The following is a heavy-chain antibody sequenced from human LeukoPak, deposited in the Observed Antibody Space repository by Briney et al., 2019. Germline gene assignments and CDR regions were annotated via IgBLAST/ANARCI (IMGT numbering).Heavy chain of an antibody. V-gene: IGHV4-61*02. D-gene: IGHD3-3*01. CDR3: ARNEHYDSWSGYLGYFDY. CDR1: GGSISSGSYY. J-gene: IGHJ4*02. Sequence: SETLSPTCTVSGGSISSGSYYWSWIRQPAGKGLEWIGRIYTSGSTNYNPSLKSRVTISVDTSKNQFSLKLSSVTAADTAVYYCARNEHYDSWSGYLGYFDYWGQGTLVTVSS. CDR2: IYTSGST.